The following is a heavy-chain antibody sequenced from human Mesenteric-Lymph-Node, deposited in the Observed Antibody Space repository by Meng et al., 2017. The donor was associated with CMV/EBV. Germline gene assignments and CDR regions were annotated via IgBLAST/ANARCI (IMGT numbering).Heavy chain of an antibody. CDR2: INPNSGGT. D-gene: IGHD2-2*01. J-gene: IGHJ4*02. V-gene: IGHV1-2*02. Sequence: ASVKVSCKASGYTFTGYYMHWVRQAPGQGLEWMGWINPNSGGTNYAQKFQGRVTMTRDTSISTAYMELRRLRSDDTAVYYCARVVVPASPGVLDYWGQGTLVTVSS. CDR3: ARVVVPASPGVLDY. CDR1: GYTFTGYY.